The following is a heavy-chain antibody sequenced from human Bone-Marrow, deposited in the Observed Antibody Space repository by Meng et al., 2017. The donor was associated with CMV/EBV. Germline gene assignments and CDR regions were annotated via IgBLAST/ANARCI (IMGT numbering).Heavy chain of an antibody. CDR3: ARGVNWGRKCYFDY. CDR2: INPNSGGT. Sequence: ASVKVSCKASGYTFTGYYMHWVRQAPGQGLEWMGWINPNSGGTNYAQKFQGRVTITADKSTSTAYMELSSLRSEDTAVYYCARGVNWGRKCYFDYWGQGTLVTVSS. V-gene: IGHV1-2*02. D-gene: IGHD7-27*01. J-gene: IGHJ4*02. CDR1: GYTFTGYY.